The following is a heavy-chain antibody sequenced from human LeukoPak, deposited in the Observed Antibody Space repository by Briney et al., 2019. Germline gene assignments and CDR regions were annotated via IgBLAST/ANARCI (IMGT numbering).Heavy chain of an antibody. V-gene: IGHV3-74*01. CDR3: AREDGADAFDI. CDR1: GFTFSSYS. Sequence: PGGSLRLSCAASGFTFSSYSMNWVRQAPGKGLVWVSRINSDGSSTSYADSVKGRFTISRDNAKNTLYLQMNSLRAEDTAVYYCAREDGADAFDIWGQGTMVTVSS. D-gene: IGHD4-17*01. J-gene: IGHJ3*02. CDR2: INSDGSST.